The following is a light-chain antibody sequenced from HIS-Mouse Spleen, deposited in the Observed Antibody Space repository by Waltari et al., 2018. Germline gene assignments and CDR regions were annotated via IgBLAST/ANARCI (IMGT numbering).Light chain of an antibody. CDR3: SSYTSSSTYV. Sequence: QSALTQPASVSGSPGQSITISCTGTSSDVGGYNYVSWYPQHPGKAPKLMIYDVSNRHTGVSNRFSGSKSGNTASLTISWLQAEDEADYYCSSYTSSSTYVFGTGTKVTVL. CDR1: SSDVGGYNY. CDR2: DVS. J-gene: IGLJ1*01. V-gene: IGLV2-14*03.